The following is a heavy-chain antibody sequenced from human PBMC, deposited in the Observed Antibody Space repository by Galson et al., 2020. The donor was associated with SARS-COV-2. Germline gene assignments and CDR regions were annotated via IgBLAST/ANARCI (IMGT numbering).Heavy chain of an antibody. Sequence: TGGSLRPSCAASGFTFSSYGMHWVRQAPGKGLEWVAVIWYDGSNKYYADSVKGRFTISRDNSKNTLYLQMNSLRAEDTAVYYCARDEVVVAATTDYGMDVWGQGTTVTVSS. CDR2: IWYDGSNK. CDR1: GFTFSSYG. CDR3: ARDEVVVAATTDYGMDV. D-gene: IGHD2-15*01. J-gene: IGHJ6*02. V-gene: IGHV3-33*01.